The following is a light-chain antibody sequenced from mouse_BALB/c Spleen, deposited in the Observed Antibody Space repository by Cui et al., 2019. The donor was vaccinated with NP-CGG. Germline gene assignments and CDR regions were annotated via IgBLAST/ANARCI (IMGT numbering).Light chain of an antibody. CDR1: TGAVTPSNY. CDR3: ALWYGNHWV. V-gene: IGLV1*01. CDR2: GIN. Sequence: QAVVTQESALTTSPGETVTLTCRSSTGAVTPSNYANWVQEKPDHLFTGLIGGINNRAPGVPARFSGSLIGDKAALTITGTQTEDDAIYFCALWYGNHWVFGGGTKLTVL. J-gene: IGLJ1*01.